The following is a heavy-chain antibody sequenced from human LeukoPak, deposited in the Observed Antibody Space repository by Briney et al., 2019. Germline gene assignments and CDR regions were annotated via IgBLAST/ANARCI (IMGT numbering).Heavy chain of an antibody. V-gene: IGHV1-69*13. CDR2: IIPIFGTT. Sequence: GASVKVSCKASGYTFTGYHMHWVRQAPGQGLEWMGGIIPIFGTTNFAQKFQGRVTITADESTSTAYMELSSLRSDDTAVYYCAAAGTFEYFDYWGQGTLVTVSS. J-gene: IGHJ4*02. D-gene: IGHD6-13*01. CDR1: GYTFTGYH. CDR3: AAAGTFEYFDY.